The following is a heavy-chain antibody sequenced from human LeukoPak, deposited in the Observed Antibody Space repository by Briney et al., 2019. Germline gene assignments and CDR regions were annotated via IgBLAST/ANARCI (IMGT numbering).Heavy chain of an antibody. D-gene: IGHD6-6*01. CDR1: GYTFTSYD. CDR3: ARARYSSSSPGDWFDP. V-gene: IGHV1-8*01. J-gene: IGHJ5*02. CDR2: MNPNSGNT. Sequence: ASVKVSGKASGYTFTSYDINWVRQATGQGLEWMGWMNPNSGNTGYAQKFQGRVTMTRNTSISTAYMELSSLRSEDMAVYYCARARYSSSSPGDWFDPWGQGTLVTVSS.